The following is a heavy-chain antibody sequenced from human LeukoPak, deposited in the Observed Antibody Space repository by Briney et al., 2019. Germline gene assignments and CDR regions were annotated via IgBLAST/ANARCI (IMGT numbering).Heavy chain of an antibody. D-gene: IGHD4-17*01. J-gene: IGHJ4*02. CDR2: FNPNSGGT. Sequence: ASVKVSCKASGYTFTGYYMHWVRQAPAQGLELMGRFNPNSGGTNSAQRVPGRVTMTRDTSISTADMELSRLRSGDTAVYYCARDPKTTVTTGSLGYWGQGTLVSVSS. CDR1: GYTFTGYY. CDR3: ARDPKTTVTTGSLGY. V-gene: IGHV1-2*06.